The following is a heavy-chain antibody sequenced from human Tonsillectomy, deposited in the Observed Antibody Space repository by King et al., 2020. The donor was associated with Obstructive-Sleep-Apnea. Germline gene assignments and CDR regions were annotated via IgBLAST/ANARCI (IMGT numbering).Heavy chain of an antibody. CDR3: ARGDWSAAGKGNDY. Sequence: QLVQFGAEVKKPGASVKVSCKASGYTFTSDDINWVRQATGQGLECMGWVNPNIDNTGYAQKFQGRVTMTWNTSISTAYMELSSLRSEDTAVYYCARGDWSAAGKGNDYWGQGTLVTVSS. J-gene: IGHJ4*02. V-gene: IGHV1-8*01. CDR2: VNPNIDNT. CDR1: GYTFTSDD. D-gene: IGHD6-13*01.